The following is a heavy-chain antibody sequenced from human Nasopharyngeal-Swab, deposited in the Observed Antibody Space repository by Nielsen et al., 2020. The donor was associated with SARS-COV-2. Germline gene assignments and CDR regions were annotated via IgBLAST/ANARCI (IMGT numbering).Heavy chain of an antibody. Sequence: GESLKISCAASGFTFSSYAMSWVRQGPGKGLEWVSAISGSGGSTYYADSVKGRFTISRDNSKNTLYLQMNSLRAEDTAVYYCAKDPRNTAMVNYFDYWGQGTLVTVSS. CDR1: GFTFSSYA. CDR3: AKDPRNTAMVNYFDY. D-gene: IGHD5-18*01. J-gene: IGHJ4*02. V-gene: IGHV3-23*01. CDR2: ISGSGGST.